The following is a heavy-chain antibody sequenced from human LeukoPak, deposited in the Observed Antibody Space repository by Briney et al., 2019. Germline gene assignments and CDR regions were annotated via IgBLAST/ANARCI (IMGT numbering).Heavy chain of an antibody. CDR3: ARMPRGTVVVTPHYFDY. CDR2: ISYSGST. D-gene: IGHD2-21*02. J-gene: IGHJ4*02. Sequence: SETLSLTCTIFGGSLNSGAYYWSWIRHHPGKGLEWIGYISYSGSTYYNPSLKSRISISGDTSKNQFSLNMSSVTAADTAVYYCARMPRGTVVVTPHYFDYWGQGTLVTVSA. V-gene: IGHV4-31*03. CDR1: GGSLNSGAYY.